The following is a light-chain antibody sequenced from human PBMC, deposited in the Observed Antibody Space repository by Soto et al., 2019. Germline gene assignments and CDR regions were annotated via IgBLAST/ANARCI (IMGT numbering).Light chain of an antibody. CDR3: HQYHTRPPSPT. J-gene: IGKJ5*01. CDR2: HSS. CDR1: QSVSSH. V-gene: IGKV3D-15*01. Sequence: EIIMTQSPATLSVSPGERATLSCRATQSVSSHLAWYQQKKGQAPRRLIYHSSSRATGIPARLSGSGSGTEFILTIRSLQSEDFGVYLLHQYHTRPPSPTVGQGTRLEIK.